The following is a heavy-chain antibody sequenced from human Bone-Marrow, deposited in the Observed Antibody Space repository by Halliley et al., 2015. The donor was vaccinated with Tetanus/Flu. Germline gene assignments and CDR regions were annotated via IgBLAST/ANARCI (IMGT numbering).Heavy chain of an antibody. J-gene: IGHJ5*02. CDR3: ARVGSGWYNNWFDP. V-gene: IGHV1-18*01. Sequence: MVWINGYKGDTRYAQKFQGRDTVTIDASTSTAYREVRSLRSDDTAIYYCARVGSGWYNNWFDPWGQGTLVTVSS. CDR2: INGYKGDT. D-gene: IGHD6-19*01.